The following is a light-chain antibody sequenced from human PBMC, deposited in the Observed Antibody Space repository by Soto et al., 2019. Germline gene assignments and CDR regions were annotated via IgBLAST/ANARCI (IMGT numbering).Light chain of an antibody. CDR3: QQSHSSSWT. J-gene: IGKJ1*01. V-gene: IGKV1-39*01. CDR2: GTS. CDR1: QSISNS. Sequence: DIQLTQSPSSLSASVGDRVTITCRASQSISNSLNWYQQKPGKAPNLLIYGTSDLHSGVPSRFSGSGSGTEFTLTISSLQRDDFATYYCQQSHSSSWTFGQGTKVEIK.